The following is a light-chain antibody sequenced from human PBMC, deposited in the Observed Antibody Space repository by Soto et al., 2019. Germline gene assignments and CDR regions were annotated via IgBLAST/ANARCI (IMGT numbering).Light chain of an antibody. CDR1: SSDVGSYNR. CDR3: SSYTSSSTSV. V-gene: IGLV2-18*02. Sequence: QSALTQPPSVSGSPGQSVTICCTGTSSDVGSYNRVSWYQQPPGTAPKLMIYEVSNRPSGVPDRFSGSKSGNTASLTISGLQAEDEADYYCSSYTSSSTSVFGTGTKLTVL. J-gene: IGLJ1*01. CDR2: EVS.